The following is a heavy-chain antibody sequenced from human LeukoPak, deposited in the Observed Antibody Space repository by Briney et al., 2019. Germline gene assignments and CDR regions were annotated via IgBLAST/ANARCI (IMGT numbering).Heavy chain of an antibody. Sequence: HSETLSLTCAVSGGSILTTNWWSWVRQPPGKGLEWIGEVLLSGASNYNPSLKSRVNMSIDKSKNQLSLELTSVTAADTAIYYCTRESGAFSPFGFWGQGTRVSVSS. J-gene: IGHJ4*02. CDR1: GGSILTTNW. D-gene: IGHD1-26*01. CDR3: TRESGAFSPFGF. V-gene: IGHV4-4*02. CDR2: VLLSGAS.